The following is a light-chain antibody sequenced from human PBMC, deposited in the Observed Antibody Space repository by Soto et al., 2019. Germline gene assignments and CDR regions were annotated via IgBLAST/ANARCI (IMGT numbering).Light chain of an antibody. CDR1: QTVIHNH. CDR3: QQHGTSPIT. Sequence: EIVLTQSPDTLSLSPGERATLSCRASQTVIHNHLAWHQQKPGQTPRLLVYGASSRATGIPDRFSGSGSGTDFTLTISRLEPEDFAVYYCQQHGTSPITSGQGTRLEIK. CDR2: GAS. J-gene: IGKJ5*01. V-gene: IGKV3-20*01.